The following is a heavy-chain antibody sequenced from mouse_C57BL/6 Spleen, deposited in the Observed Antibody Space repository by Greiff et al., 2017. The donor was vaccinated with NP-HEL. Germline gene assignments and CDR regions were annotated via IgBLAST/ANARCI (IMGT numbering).Heavy chain of an antibody. Sequence: VQLQQSGAELVKPGASVKISCKASGYAFSSYWMNWVKQRPGRGLEWIGQIYPGDGDTNYNGKFKGKATLTADKSSSTAYMQLSSLTTEDSAVYFCAREGRLEGYFDVWGTGTTVTVSS. V-gene: IGHV1-80*01. CDR1: GYAFSSYW. D-gene: IGHD2-13*01. CDR3: AREGRLEGYFDV. CDR2: IYPGDGDT. J-gene: IGHJ1*03.